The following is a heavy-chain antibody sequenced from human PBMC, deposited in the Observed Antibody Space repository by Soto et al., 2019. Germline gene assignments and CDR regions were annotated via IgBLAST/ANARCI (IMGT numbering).Heavy chain of an antibody. CDR3: ARDSGVVVAVYAFDV. CDR2: ISAYNGDT. Sequence: QDQLVQSGAEVKKPGASVKVSCRASGYAFSSYGVSWARQAPGQGLEWMAWISAYNGDTKYSQKLQGRVTVTTDTSTSTAYMELSSLISDDTAVYYCARDSGVVVAVYAFDVWGQGTMVTVSS. D-gene: IGHD2-15*01. J-gene: IGHJ3*01. V-gene: IGHV1-18*01. CDR1: GYAFSSYG.